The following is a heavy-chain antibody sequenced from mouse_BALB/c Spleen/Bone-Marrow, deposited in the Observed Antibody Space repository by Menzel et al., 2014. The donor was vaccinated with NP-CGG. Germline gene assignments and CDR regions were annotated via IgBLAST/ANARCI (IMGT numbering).Heavy chain of an antibody. D-gene: IGHD4-1*01. CDR2: ISSGSSTI. J-gene: IGHJ2*01. CDR3: TRGGNRDDFDY. CDR1: GFTFSSFG. Sequence: EVMLVESGGGLVQPGGSRKLSCAASGFTFSSFGMHWVRQAPEKGLEWVAYISSGSSTIFYAGTVKGRFTVSRDNPKNTLFLQMTSLRSEDTAMYYCTRGGNRDDFDYWGQGTTLTVSS. V-gene: IGHV5-17*02.